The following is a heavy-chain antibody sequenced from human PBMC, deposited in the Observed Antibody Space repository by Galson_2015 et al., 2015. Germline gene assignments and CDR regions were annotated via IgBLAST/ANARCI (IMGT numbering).Heavy chain of an antibody. CDR3: AKSNTGIAAYNWFDP. V-gene: IGHV3-30*18. D-gene: IGHD6-13*01. J-gene: IGHJ5*02. CDR2: ISYDGSNK. CDR1: GFTFSSYG. Sequence: SLRLSCAASGFTFSSYGMHWVRQAPGKGLEWVAVISYDGSNKYYADSVKGRFTISRDNSKNTLYLQMNSLRAEDTAVYYCAKSNTGIAAYNWFDPWGQGTLVTVSS.